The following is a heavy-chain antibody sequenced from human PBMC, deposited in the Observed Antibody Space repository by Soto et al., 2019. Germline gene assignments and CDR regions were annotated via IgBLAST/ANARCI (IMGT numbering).Heavy chain of an antibody. D-gene: IGHD1-26*01. CDR2: INAGNSNT. CDR3: ARTSGTYVGTNFDY. CDR1: GFIFSNYV. V-gene: IGHV1-3*01. J-gene: IGHJ4*02. Sequence: ASVKVSCKAFGFIFSNYVIHWVLQAPGQRLEWMGWINAGNSNTKYSQKFQDRVTVSIDTSASTAYMELSSLRSEDTAVYYCARTSGTYVGTNFDYWGQGTLVTVSS.